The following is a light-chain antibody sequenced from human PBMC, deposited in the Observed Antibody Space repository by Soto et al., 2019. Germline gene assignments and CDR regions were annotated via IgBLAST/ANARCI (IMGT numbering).Light chain of an antibody. CDR3: QQYNTYAT. CDR1: QNIRNL. CDR2: AAS. Sequence: DIQLTQSPSTLSAAVGDSVTITCRASQNIRNLFAWYQQKPGKAPKPLIYAASTLKTGVPSRFSGSGSGSEFNFTITGLQPDDFATYFCQQYNTYATFGQGTRLEI. V-gene: IGKV1-5*01. J-gene: IGKJ5*01.